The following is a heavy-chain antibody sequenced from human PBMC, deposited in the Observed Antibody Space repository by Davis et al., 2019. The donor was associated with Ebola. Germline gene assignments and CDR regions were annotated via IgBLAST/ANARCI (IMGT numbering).Heavy chain of an antibody. CDR1: GYTFTGYY. V-gene: IGHV1-2*04. Sequence: AASVKVSCKASGYTFTGYYMHWVRQAPGQGLEWMGWINPNSGGTNYAQKFQGWVTMTRDTSISTAYMELSSLRSEDTAVYYCARAKSDYGDNWYFDLWGRGTLVTVSS. D-gene: IGHD4-17*01. CDR2: INPNSGGT. CDR3: ARAKSDYGDNWYFDL. J-gene: IGHJ2*01.